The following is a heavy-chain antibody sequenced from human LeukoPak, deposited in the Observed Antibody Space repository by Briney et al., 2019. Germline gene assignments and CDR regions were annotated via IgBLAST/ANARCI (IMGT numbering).Heavy chain of an antibody. CDR2: IIPIFGTA. Sequence: ASVKVSCKASGGTFSSYAISWVRQAPGQGLEWMGGIIPIFGTANYAQKFQGRVTITADESTSTAYMELSSLRSEDTAVYYCARGVRESGLFDPWGQGTLVTVSS. V-gene: IGHV1-69*13. CDR3: ARGVRESGLFDP. D-gene: IGHD3-10*01. J-gene: IGHJ5*02. CDR1: GGTFSSYA.